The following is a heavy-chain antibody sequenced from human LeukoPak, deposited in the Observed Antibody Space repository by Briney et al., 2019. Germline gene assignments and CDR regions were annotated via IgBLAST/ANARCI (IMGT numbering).Heavy chain of an antibody. CDR2: IYYSGST. J-gene: IGHJ5*01. CDR1: GGSISSGGYY. CDR3: AREVLATVTTFWFDS. D-gene: IGHD4-17*01. Sequence: SETLTLTCTVSGGSISSGGYYWSWIRQPPGRGLEWIGYIYYSGSTLYNPSLESRLTISLDTSKNQFSLKLSSVTAADTAVYYCAREVLATVTTFWFDSWGQGTLVTVSS. V-gene: IGHV4-31*03.